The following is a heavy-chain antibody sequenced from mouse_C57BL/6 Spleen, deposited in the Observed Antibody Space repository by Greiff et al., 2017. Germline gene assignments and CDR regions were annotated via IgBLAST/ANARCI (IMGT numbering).Heavy chain of an antibody. CDR3: GRNYYGSSPGAMDY. Sequence: DVMLVESGGGLVKPGGSLKLSCAASGFTFSDYGMHWVRQAPEQGLEWVAYISSGSSTMYYADTVKGRFTISRDNAKNTLFLQMTSLSSEDTAMYYCGRNYYGSSPGAMDYWGQGTSVTVSS. CDR2: ISSGSSTM. J-gene: IGHJ4*01. D-gene: IGHD1-1*01. V-gene: IGHV5-17*01. CDR1: GFTFSDYG.